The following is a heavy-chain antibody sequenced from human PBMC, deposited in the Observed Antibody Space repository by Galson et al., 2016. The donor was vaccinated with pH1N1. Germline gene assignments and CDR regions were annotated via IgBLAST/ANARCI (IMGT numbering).Heavy chain of an antibody. CDR3: ARVGFEGTSGTKGAFDI. D-gene: IGHD1-26*01. Sequence: SVKVSCKASGGIFSSYAISWVRQAPGQGLEWMGRIIPAVGTTNLAQKFQGRVTLTTDEVKTTFYMELNSLRSDDTAVYYCARVGFEGTSGTKGAFDIWGQGSMVTVSS. J-gene: IGHJ3*02. CDR2: IIPAVGTT. V-gene: IGHV1-69*05. CDR1: GGIFSSYA.